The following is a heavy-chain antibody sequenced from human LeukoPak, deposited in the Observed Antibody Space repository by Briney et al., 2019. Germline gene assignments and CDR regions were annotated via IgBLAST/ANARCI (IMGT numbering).Heavy chain of an antibody. Sequence: GGSLRLSCAASGFTFSSYAMSWVRQAPGKGLEWVSAISGSGGSTCYADSVKGRFTISRDNSKNTLYLQMNSLRAEDTAVYYCAKAGRGSGSYYKNTFDYWGQGTLVTVSS. CDR1: GFTFSSYA. V-gene: IGHV3-23*01. J-gene: IGHJ4*02. CDR3: AKAGRGSGSYYKNTFDY. CDR2: ISGSGGST. D-gene: IGHD3-10*01.